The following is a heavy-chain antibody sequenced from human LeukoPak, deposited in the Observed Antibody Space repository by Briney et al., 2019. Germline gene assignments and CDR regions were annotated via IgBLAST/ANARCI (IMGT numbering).Heavy chain of an antibody. J-gene: IGHJ4*02. CDR1: GFTFSSYS. D-gene: IGHD3-16*02. Sequence: GGSLRLSCAAPGFTFSSYSMNWVRQAPGKGLEWVANIKHDGREKYYVDSVKGRFTISRDDGQNSLSLHMNSVRAEDTAIYYCGYTNNFYHWGQGALVVVSA. CDR2: IKHDGREK. V-gene: IGHV3-7*01. CDR3: GYTNNFYH.